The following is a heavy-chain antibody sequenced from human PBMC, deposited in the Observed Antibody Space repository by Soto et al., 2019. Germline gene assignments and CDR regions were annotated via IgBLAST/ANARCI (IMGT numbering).Heavy chain of an antibody. CDR1: GYSFTSYW. CDR2: IYPGDSDT. CDR3: AKAYYDILSAYRYGHAFEI. D-gene: IGHD3-9*01. Sequence: LGESLKISCKGSGYSFTSYWIGWVRQMPGKGLEWMGIIYPGDSDTRYSPSFQGQVTISADKSIGTAYLQWSSLRAEDTAVYYCAKAYYDILSAYRYGHAFEIWGQGTMVTVSS. J-gene: IGHJ3*02. V-gene: IGHV5-51*01.